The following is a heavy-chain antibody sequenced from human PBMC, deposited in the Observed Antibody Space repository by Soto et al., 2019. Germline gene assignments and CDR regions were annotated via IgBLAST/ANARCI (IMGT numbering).Heavy chain of an antibody. V-gene: IGHV3-21*01. CDR2: ISRSSSYI. Sequence: EVQRVESGGGLVKPGGALRLSCAASGFTFSSYSMNWVLQAPGTGLEWVSSISRSSSYIYYADSVKGRFTISRDNAKNSLDLQMNSLRAEDTAVYYCARDKETEGFDPWGQGTLVTVSS. CDR3: ARDKETEGFDP. CDR1: GFTFSSYS. J-gene: IGHJ5*02.